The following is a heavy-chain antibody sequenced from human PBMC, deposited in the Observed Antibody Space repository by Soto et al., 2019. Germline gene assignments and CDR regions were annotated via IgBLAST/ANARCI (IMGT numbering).Heavy chain of an antibody. CDR1: GFTFSNYG. V-gene: IGHV3-30-3*01. CDR3: VRGASLNFDY. J-gene: IGHJ4*02. Sequence: GGSLRLSCAAPGFTFSNYGRLWVRQAPGEGLQWVTAISNDGNDKKYADSVKGRFTISRDNSKNTLYLEMNSLRAEDTAFYYCVRGASLNFDYWGQGTLVTVSS. CDR2: ISNDGNDK. D-gene: IGHD1-26*01.